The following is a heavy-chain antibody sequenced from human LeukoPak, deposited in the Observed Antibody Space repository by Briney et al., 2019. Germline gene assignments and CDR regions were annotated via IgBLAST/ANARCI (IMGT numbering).Heavy chain of an antibody. J-gene: IGHJ4*02. D-gene: IGHD3-9*01. CDR3: ATNGLRYFDWLPRFDY. CDR1: VYTFTIYG. V-gene: IGHV1-18*01. Sequence: ASVKVSYKSSVYTFTIYGISWVRQAPGQGLEWMGWISAYNGNTNYAQKLQGRVTMTTDTSTSTAYMELRSLRSDDTAVYYCATNGLRYFDWLPRFDYWGQGTLVSVSS. CDR2: ISAYNGNT.